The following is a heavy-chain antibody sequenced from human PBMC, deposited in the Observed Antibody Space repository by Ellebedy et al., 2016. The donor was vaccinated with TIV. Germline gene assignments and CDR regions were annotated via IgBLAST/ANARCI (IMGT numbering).Heavy chain of an antibody. Sequence: PGGSLRLSCAASGFTFSSYSMNWVRQAPGKGLEWVSSISSSSSYIYYADSVKGRFTISRDNAKNSLYLQMNSLRAEDTAVYYCARDERQVPAAMRNYYYYGMDVWGQGTTVTVSS. D-gene: IGHD2-2*01. J-gene: IGHJ6*02. CDR2: ISSSSSYI. CDR3: ARDERQVPAAMRNYYYYGMDV. CDR1: GFTFSSYS. V-gene: IGHV3-21*01.